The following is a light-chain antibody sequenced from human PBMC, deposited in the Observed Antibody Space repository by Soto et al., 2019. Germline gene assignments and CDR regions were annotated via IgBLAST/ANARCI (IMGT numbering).Light chain of an antibody. Sequence: QSVLTQPASVSGSPGQSITISCTGTSSDVGGYKYVSWYQQYPDKAPKLMIYEVSNRPSGVSNRFSGSKSGNTASLTISGLQVEDEADYYCSSYTSSSTYVFGTGTKVTVL. CDR1: SSDVGGYKY. CDR2: EVS. V-gene: IGLV2-14*01. CDR3: SSYTSSSTYV. J-gene: IGLJ1*01.